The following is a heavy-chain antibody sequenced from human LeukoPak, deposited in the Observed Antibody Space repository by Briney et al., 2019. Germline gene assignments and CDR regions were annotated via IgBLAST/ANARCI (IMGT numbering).Heavy chain of an antibody. J-gene: IGHJ6*02. Sequence: ASVKVSCKASGYTFTSYAISWVRQAPGQGLEWMGWISAYNGNTNYAQNLQGRITMTADTSTTTAYMELRSLRSDDTAVYYCARDYLPYSSAIYNYYYGLDVWGQGTTVIVSS. D-gene: IGHD6-19*01. CDR2: ISAYNGNT. CDR1: GYTFTSYA. V-gene: IGHV1-18*01. CDR3: ARDYLPYSSAIYNYYYGLDV.